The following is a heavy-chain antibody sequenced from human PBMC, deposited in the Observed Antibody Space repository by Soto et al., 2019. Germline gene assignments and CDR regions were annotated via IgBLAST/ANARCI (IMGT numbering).Heavy chain of an antibody. V-gene: IGHV4-59*01. J-gene: IGHJ6*02. CDR3: ARDFWFEELSGGYYQYAMDV. D-gene: IGHD3-10*01. Sequence: SETLSLTCTVSGGSISSSYWSWIRQPSGKELEWIGYIYYTGSTYYSPSLKSRVIISLDASRTQFSLKLNSVTTADTAVYYCARDFWFEELSGGYYQYAMDVWGQGTTVTVSS. CDR2: IYYTGST. CDR1: GGSISSSY.